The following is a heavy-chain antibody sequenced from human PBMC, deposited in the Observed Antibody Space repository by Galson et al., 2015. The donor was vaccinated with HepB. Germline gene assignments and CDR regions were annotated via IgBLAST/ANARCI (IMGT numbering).Heavy chain of an antibody. CDR2: IYSGGST. J-gene: IGHJ4*02. V-gene: IGHV3-66*04. Sequence: SLRLSCAASGFTVSSNYMSWVRQAPGEGLEWVSVIYSGGSTYYTDSVKGRFTISRDNSKNTVYLQMNSLRAEDTAVYYCASQTQEKYYFDYWGQGTLVTVSS. CDR1: GFTVSSNY. CDR3: ASQTQEKYYFDY.